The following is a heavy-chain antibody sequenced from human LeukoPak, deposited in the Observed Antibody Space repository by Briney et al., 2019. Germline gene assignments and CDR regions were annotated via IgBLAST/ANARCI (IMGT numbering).Heavy chain of an antibody. V-gene: IGHV4-4*09. D-gene: IGHD6-6*01. CDR1: GVSISSYY. J-gene: IGHJ4*02. Sequence: SETLSLTCTVSGVSISSYYWSWIRRPRGKGLEWIAYIHASGPTNYNPSLKSRITISVDTSKNQFSLKLSSVTAADTAVYYCARHDAGIAARPFDNWGQGTLVTVSS. CDR3: ARHDAGIAARPFDN. CDR2: IHASGPT.